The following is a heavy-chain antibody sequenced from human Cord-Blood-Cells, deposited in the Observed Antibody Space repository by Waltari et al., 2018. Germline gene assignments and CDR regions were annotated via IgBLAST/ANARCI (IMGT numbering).Heavy chain of an antibody. V-gene: IGHV3-30*02. D-gene: IGHD5-18*01. CDR2: IRYDGSNK. CDR1: GFTFSSYG. CDR3: AKEDSYGYGSTTWYYYGMDV. Sequence: QVQLVESGGGVVQPGGSLRLSCAEYGFTFSSYGMHWVRPAPGRGLEWVAFIRYDGSNKYYADSVKGRFTISRDNSKNTLYLQMNSLRAEDTAVYYCAKEDSYGYGSTTWYYYGMDVWGQGTTVTVSS. J-gene: IGHJ6*02.